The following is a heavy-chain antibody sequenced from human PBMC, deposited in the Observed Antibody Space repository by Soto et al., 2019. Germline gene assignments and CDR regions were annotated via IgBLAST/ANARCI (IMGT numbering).Heavy chain of an antibody. CDR2: TYYRSKWYN. V-gene: IGHV6-1*01. D-gene: IGHD6-13*01. Sequence: SQTLSLTCAISGDSFSSNSAAWNWIRQSPSRGFEWLGRTYYRSKWYNDYAVSVKSRITINPDTSKNQFSLQLNSVTPEDTAVYYCARSSYIAAAGSNWFDPWGQGTLVTVSS. CDR1: GDSFSSNSAA. CDR3: ARSSYIAAAGSNWFDP. J-gene: IGHJ5*02.